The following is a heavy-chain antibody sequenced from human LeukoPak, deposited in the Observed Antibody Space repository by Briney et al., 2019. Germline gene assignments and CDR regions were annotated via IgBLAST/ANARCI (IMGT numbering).Heavy chain of an antibody. CDR1: GGSISSYY. CDR2: IYTSGNT. V-gene: IGHV4-4*09. J-gene: IGHJ5*02. CDR3: ARELSREWFDP. Sequence: SETLSLTCTVSGGSISSYYWSWIRQPPGKGLEWIGYIYTSGNTNYNPSLKSRVTMSVDTSKNQFSLKLTSVTAADTAVYYCARELSREWFDPWGQGTLVTVSS. D-gene: IGHD1-7*01.